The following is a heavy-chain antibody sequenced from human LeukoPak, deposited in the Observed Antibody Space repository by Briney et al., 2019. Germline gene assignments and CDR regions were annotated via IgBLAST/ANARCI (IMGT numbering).Heavy chain of an antibody. CDR1: NGPITSSKW. D-gene: IGHD6-19*01. CDR3: AGSCSVLVLSYGFDI. V-gene: IGHV4-4*02. J-gene: IGHJ3*02. CDR2: ISHTGST. Sequence: SGTLCLSCTVSNGPITSSKWRSWRRPPPGEGLGGIVIISHTGSTNYNPSVNSRVTMSGDKSKNQFSLNLKSVTAEDTAVYYCAGSCSVLVLSYGFDIWGRGTAVTVSS.